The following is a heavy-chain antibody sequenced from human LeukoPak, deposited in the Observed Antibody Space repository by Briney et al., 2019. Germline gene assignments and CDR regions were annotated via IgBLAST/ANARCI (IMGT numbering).Heavy chain of an antibody. CDR2: NYTGGST. D-gene: IGHD1-26*01. J-gene: IGHJ4*02. V-gene: IGHV3-66*01. Sequence: GGSLRLSCAASGFTVSSNYMSWVRQGPGKGLEWVSVNYTGGSTYYADSVEGRFTISRDNSKNTLYLQMNSLRAGDTAVYYCAMATWVGGLDYWGQGTLVTVSS. CDR1: GFTVSSNY. CDR3: AMATWVGGLDY.